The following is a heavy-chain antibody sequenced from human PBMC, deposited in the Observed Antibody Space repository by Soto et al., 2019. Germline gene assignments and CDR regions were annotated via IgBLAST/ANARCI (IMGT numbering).Heavy chain of an antibody. Sequence: QVQLLESGGGVVQPGGSLRLSCEASGFPFGGYGMHWVRQSPGEGLEWVAVLADDGSYQYYADSMKGRFTISRDNSKNTLYLQMDSLRPGDTAVYYCASSLGGSSYFSPDYWGQGTLVTVSS. CDR1: GFPFGGYG. V-gene: IGHV3-30*03. D-gene: IGHD6-13*01. J-gene: IGHJ4*02. CDR2: LADDGSYQ. CDR3: ASSLGGSSYFSPDY.